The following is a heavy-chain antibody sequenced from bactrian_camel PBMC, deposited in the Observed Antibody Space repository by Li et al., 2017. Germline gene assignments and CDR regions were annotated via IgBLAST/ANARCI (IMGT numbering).Heavy chain of an antibody. CDR2: IYSAGSNT. CDR1: GITFSSYY. Sequence: QLVESGGGLVQPGGSLTLSCAASGITFSSYYMSWVRQAQGKGLEWVASIYSAGSNTYYADSVKGRFTISRDNAKNTVYLQLNSLKSEDTALYYCATDRPRYHGLGPWGQGTQVTVS. V-gene: IGHV3-2*01. D-gene: IGHD5*01. J-gene: IGHJ6*01. CDR3: ATDRPRYHGLGP.